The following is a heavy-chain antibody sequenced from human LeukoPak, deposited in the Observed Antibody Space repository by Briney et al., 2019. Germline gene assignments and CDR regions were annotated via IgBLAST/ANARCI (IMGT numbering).Heavy chain of an antibody. V-gene: IGHV1-2*02. CDR2: INPNSGGT. D-gene: IGHD3-22*01. Sequence: ASVKVSCKASGYTFTGYYMHWVRQAPGQGLEWMGWINPNSGGTNYAQKFQGRVTMTRDTSISTAYMELSRLRSDDTAVYCCARGAGHDSSGYYRHFDYWGQGTLVTVSS. CDR3: ARGAGHDSSGYYRHFDY. J-gene: IGHJ4*02. CDR1: GYTFTGYY.